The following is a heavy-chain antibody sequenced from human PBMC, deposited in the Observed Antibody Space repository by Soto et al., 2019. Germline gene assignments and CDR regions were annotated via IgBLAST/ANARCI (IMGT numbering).Heavy chain of an antibody. D-gene: IGHD6-6*01. CDR1: GGSISSYY. V-gene: IGHV4-59*01. J-gene: IGHJ6*01. CDR3: AREARGMDV. CDR2: IYYSGST. Sequence: QVQLQESGPGLVKPSETLSLTCTVSGGSISSYYWSWIRQPPGKGLEWIGYIYYSGSTNYNPSLKSRVTISVDTSKCQFSLKLSSVTAADTVGYYCAREARGMDVWGQGNTVTASS.